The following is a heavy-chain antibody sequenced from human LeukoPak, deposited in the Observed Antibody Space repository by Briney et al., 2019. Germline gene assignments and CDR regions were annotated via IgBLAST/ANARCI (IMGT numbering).Heavy chain of an antibody. J-gene: IGHJ4*02. V-gene: IGHV3-23*01. CDR1: GFTFSSYA. CDR2: ISGSGGST. CDR3: AKDEGYGGNSGFDY. D-gene: IGHD4-23*01. Sequence: GGSLRLSCAASGFTFSSYAMSWVRQAPGKGLEWVSAISGSGGSTYYADSVKGRFTISRDNSKNMLYLQMNSLRAEDTAVYYCAKDEGYGGNSGFDYWGQGTLVTVSS.